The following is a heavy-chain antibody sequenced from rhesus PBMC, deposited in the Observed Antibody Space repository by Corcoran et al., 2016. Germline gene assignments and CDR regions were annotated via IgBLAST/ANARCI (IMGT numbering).Heavy chain of an antibody. CDR2: IYGSGNST. CDR1: GGSISSHY. D-gene: IGHD4-23*01. V-gene: IGHV4-169*01. CDR3: ARHGAGTVTIDY. Sequence: QLQLQESGPGLVKPSETLSVTCAVSGGSISSHYWSWIRQPPGKGLEWIGRIYGSGNSTNYNPSLKSRVTLSVDTSKNQLSLKLSSVTAADTAVYYCARHGAGTVTIDYWGQGVLVTVSS. J-gene: IGHJ4*01.